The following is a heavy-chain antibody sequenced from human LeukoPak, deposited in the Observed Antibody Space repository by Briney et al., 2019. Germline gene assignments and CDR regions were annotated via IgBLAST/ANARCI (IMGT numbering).Heavy chain of an antibody. CDR1: GGSISSYY. D-gene: IGHD4-17*01. V-gene: IGHV4-59*01. Sequence: PSETLSLTCTVSGGSISSYYWSWIRQPPGKGLEWIGYIYNSGSTNYNPSLKSRATISVDTSKNQFSLKLSSVTAADTAVYYCVRGDGDYSDYWGQGTLVSVSS. J-gene: IGHJ4*02. CDR3: VRGDGDYSDY. CDR2: IYNSGST.